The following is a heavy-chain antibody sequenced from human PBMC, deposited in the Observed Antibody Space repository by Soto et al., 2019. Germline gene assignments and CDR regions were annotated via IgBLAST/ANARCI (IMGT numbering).Heavy chain of an antibody. CDR1: GFTFSSYA. D-gene: IGHD5-12*01. Sequence: GGSLRLSCAASGFTFSSYAMSWVRQAPGKGLEWVSAISGSGGSTYYADSVKGRFTISRDNSKNTLYLQMNSLRAEDTAVYYCAKAAPDGYGDRYYFDYWGQGTLVTVSS. CDR3: AKAAPDGYGDRYYFDY. V-gene: IGHV3-23*01. CDR2: ISGSGGST. J-gene: IGHJ4*02.